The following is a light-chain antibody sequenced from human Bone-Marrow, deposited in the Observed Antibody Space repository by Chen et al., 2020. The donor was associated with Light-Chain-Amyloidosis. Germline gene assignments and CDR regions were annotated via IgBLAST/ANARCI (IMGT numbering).Light chain of an antibody. Sequence: QSSLPQLASVSGSPGQCIPNPAPGSSSDIGTYNFVSWYQNTPGKAPKLILLEVNKRPSGVSNRFSGSKSGNTASLTISGLQAEDEADYYCCSYAGSRTFWVFGGGTKLTVL. CDR1: SSDIGTYNF. CDR2: EVN. J-gene: IGLJ3*02. CDR3: CSYAGSRTFWV. V-gene: IGLV2-23*02.